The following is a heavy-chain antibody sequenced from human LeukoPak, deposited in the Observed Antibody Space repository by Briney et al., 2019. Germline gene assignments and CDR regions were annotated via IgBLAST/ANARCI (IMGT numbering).Heavy chain of an antibody. V-gene: IGHV4-39*07. CDR2: IYYSGSA. CDR3: VRERTEGYYDNSGSFDY. D-gene: IGHD3-22*01. J-gene: IGHJ4*02. CDR1: GGSISSGGYY. Sequence: PSETLSLTCTVSGGSISSGGYYWSWIRQPPGKGLEWLGSIYYSGSAYYNVPLMSRVVLSVDTSKNQFSLKLTSVTAADTAMYFCVRERTEGYYDNSGSFDYWGQGILVTVSS.